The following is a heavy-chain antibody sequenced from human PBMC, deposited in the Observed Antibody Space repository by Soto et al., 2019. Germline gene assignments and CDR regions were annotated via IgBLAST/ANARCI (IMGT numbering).Heavy chain of an antibody. CDR1: GYNFANYW. CDR2: IFPGDSDT. D-gene: IGHD6-13*01. CDR3: AAGYTTGPDAFDI. J-gene: IGHJ3*02. V-gene: IGHV5-51*01. Sequence: GESLKISCKGSGYNFANYWIGWVRQMPGKGLEWMGMIFPGDSDTKNSPSLQGQITISVDKSDSSAYLQWRSLKASDTAMYYCAAGYTTGPDAFDIWGQGTMVTVPS.